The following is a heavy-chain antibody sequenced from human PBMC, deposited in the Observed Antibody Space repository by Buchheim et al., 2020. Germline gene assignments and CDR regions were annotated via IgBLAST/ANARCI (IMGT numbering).Heavy chain of an antibody. CDR3: ARESFYGSPSV. Sequence: EVQLVESGGGLVKPGGSLRLSCAASGFTFSSYSMNWVRQAPGKGLEWVSAISSSSAYIYYADSVKGRFTISRDTVKNSMYLQMNSLRVEDTAVYYCARESFYGSPSVWGQGTT. V-gene: IGHV3-21*01. CDR2: ISSSSAYI. J-gene: IGHJ6*02. CDR1: GFTFSSYS. D-gene: IGHD3-10*01.